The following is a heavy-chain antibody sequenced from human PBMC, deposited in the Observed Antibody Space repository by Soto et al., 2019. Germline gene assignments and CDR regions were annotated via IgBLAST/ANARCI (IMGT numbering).Heavy chain of an antibody. CDR3: GMDV. Sequence: SETLSLTCAVYGGSISSNKWWSWVRQPPGKGLEWIGEIYHSGSTNYNPSLKSRVTISLDKSKNQFSLKLTSVTAADSAVYYYGMDVWGQGTTVTVSS. CDR1: GGSISSNKW. CDR2: IYHSGST. J-gene: IGHJ6*02. V-gene: IGHV4-4*02.